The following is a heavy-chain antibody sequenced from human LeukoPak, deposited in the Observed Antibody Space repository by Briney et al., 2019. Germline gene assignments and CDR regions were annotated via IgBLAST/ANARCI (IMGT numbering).Heavy chain of an antibody. V-gene: IGHV3-23*01. CDR2: ISGSGDTT. CDR3: ANAGTDTMRGY. J-gene: IGHJ4*02. CDR1: GLTFKNYA. Sequence: GGSLRLSCAASGLTFKNYAVTWVRQAPGKGLEWVSGISGSGDTTYYADSGKGRFTIFRDNPKNTLCLQMTSLRVEDTAVYYCANAGTDTMRGYWGQGTPVTVSS. D-gene: IGHD3-22*01.